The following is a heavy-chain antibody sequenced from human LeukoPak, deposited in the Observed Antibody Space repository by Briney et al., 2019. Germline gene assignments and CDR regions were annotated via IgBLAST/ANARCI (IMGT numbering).Heavy chain of an antibody. D-gene: IGHD3-3*01. CDR1: GFTFSDYY. J-gene: IGHJ3*02. Sequence: GGSLRLSCAASGFTFSDYYMSWIRQAPGKGLEWVSYISSSGSTIYYADSVKGRFTISRDNCKNTLYLQMNSLRAEDTAVYYCAKSRLSGINDAFDIWGQGTMVTVSS. CDR2: ISSSGSTI. CDR3: AKSRLSGINDAFDI. V-gene: IGHV3-11*01.